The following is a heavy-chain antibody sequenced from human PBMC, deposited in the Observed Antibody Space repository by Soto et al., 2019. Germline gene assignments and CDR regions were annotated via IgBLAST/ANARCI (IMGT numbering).Heavy chain of an antibody. D-gene: IGHD5-12*01. V-gene: IGHV4-39*01. CDR2: IYYSGST. CDR1: GGSISSSSYY. CDR3: ARVVRDGYNFYGMDV. J-gene: IGHJ6*02. Sequence: SETLSLTCTVSGGSISSSSYYWGWIRQPPGKGLEWIGSIYYSGSTYYNPSLKSRVTISVDTSKNQFSLKLSSVTAADTAVYYCARVVRDGYNFYGMDVSGQGTTVTVSS.